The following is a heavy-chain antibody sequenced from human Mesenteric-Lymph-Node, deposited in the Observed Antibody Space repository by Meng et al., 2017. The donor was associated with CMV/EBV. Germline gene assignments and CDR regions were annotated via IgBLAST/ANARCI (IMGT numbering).Heavy chain of an antibody. CDR3: AKDGPSFDY. Sequence: GESLKISCAASGFTFSSYAMSWVRQAPGKGLEWVSVIYSGGSSTYYADSVKGWFTISRDNSKNTLYLQMNSLRAEDTAVYYCAKDGPSFDYWGQGTLVTVSS. CDR2: IYSGGSST. V-gene: IGHV3-23*03. J-gene: IGHJ4*02. CDR1: GFTFSSYA.